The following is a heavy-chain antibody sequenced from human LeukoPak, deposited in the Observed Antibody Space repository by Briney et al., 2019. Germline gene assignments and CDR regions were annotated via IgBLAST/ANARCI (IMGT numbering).Heavy chain of an antibody. CDR3: VRHDGRGGATMGALDS. CDR2: IYYGRTT. CDR1: AGSISSSSHH. Sequence: PSETLSLTCTVSAGSISSSSHHWGWIRRSPGTGLEWIGSIYYGRTTYYNPSLNSRVTISVVTSKNQFSLQLNSVTAADTAVYYCVRHDGRGGATMGALDSWGQGSLVTVSS. V-gene: IGHV4-39*01. J-gene: IGHJ4*02. D-gene: IGHD5-12*01.